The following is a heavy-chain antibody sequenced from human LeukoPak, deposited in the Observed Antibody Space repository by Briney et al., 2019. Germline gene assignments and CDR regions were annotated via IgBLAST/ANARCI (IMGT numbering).Heavy chain of an antibody. V-gene: IGHV3-7*01. CDR1: GFTFSSYG. J-gene: IGHJ4*02. CDR3: ARAQLVSMVADY. CDR2: IREDGSEI. Sequence: PGGSLRLSCAASGFTFSSYGMHWVRQAPGKGLEWVANIREDGSEIYYVDSVKGRFTISRANAKNSLFLQMNSLRAEDTAVYYCARAQLVSMVADYWGQGSLVTVS. D-gene: IGHD3-10*01.